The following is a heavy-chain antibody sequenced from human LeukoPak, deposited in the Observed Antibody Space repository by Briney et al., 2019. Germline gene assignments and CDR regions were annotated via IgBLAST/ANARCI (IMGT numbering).Heavy chain of an antibody. D-gene: IGHD5-24*01. CDR1: GFTFDIFW. J-gene: IGHJ4*02. CDR2: INQDGSST. Sequence: GGSLGLSCAASGFTFDIFWMNWVRQAPGKGLEWLANINQDGSSTSYVDSVKGRFTISRDNAENSLYLQMSSLRVEDTAVYYCARERWLQPDYWGQGIMVTVSS. V-gene: IGHV3-7*04. CDR3: ARERWLQPDY.